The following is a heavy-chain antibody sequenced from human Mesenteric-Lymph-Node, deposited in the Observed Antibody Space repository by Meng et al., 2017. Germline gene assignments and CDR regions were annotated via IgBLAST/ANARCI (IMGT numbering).Heavy chain of an antibody. CDR1: GFTFSTYA. J-gene: IGHJ3*02. D-gene: IGHD5-24*01. Sequence: GESLKTSCAASGFTFSTYAMSWVRQAPGKGLEWVSVISGSGSSTYYADSVKGRFTISRDNSKNTLYLQMNSLRAEDTAVYYCAKLLPRRDGYNFGGDAFDIWGQGTMVTVSS. V-gene: IGHV3-23*01. CDR3: AKLLPRRDGYNFGGDAFDI. CDR2: ISGSGSST.